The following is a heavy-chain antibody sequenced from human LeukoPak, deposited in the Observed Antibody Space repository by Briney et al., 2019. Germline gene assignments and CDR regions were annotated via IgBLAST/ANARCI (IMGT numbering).Heavy chain of an antibody. CDR2: IYYSGST. J-gene: IGHJ4*02. Sequence: SETLSLTCTVSGGSISSYYWSWIRQPPGKGLEWIGYIYYSGSTNYNPSLKSRVTISVDTSKNQFSLKLSSMTAADTAVYYCARHLWASYCGGDCYSAFDYWVQGTSVSVSS. D-gene: IGHD2-21*02. V-gene: IGHV4-59*08. CDR1: GGSISSYY. CDR3: ARHLWASYCGGDCYSAFDY.